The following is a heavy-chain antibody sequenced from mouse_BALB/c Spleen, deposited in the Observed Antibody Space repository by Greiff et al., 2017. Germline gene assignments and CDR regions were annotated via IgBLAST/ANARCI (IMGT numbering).Heavy chain of an antibody. CDR3: ARGPYYYCSLAGAMDY. CDR2: IYYSGTI. CDR1: GISITTGNYR. Sequence: DVQLQESGPGLVKPSQTVSLTCTVTGISITTGNYRWGWIRQFPGNKLEWIGYIYYSGTITYNPSLTSRTTITRDTSKNHFFLEMNSLTAEDTATYYCARGPYYYCSLAGAMDYWGQGTSVTVSS. D-gene: IGHD1-1*01. V-gene: IGHV3-5*02. J-gene: IGHJ4*01.